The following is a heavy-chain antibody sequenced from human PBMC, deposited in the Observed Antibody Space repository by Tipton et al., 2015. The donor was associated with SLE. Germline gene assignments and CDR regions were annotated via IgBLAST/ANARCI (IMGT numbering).Heavy chain of an antibody. CDR2: IYYSGST. CDR3: ARDLVYYGMDV. V-gene: IGHV4-38-2*02. Sequence: TLSLACAVSGYSISSGYYWGWIRQPPGKGLEWIGSIYYSGSTYYNPSLKSRVTISVDTSKNQFSLKLSSVTAADTAVYYCARDLVYYGMDVWGQGTTVTVSS. J-gene: IGHJ6*02. CDR1: GYSISSGYY.